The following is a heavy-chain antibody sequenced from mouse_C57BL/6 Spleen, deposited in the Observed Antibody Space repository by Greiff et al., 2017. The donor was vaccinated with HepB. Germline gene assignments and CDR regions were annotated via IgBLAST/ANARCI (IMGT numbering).Heavy chain of an antibody. CDR2: IHPNSGST. Sequence: QVQLQQPGAELVKPGASVKLSCKASGYTFTSYWMHWVKQRPGQGLEWIGMIHPNSGSTNYNEKFKSKATLTVDKSSSTAYMQLSSLTSEDSAVYYCARGERGRGYYFDYWGQGTTLTVSS. CDR1: GYTFTSYW. V-gene: IGHV1-64*01. CDR3: ARGERGRGYYFDY. D-gene: IGHD4-1*01. J-gene: IGHJ2*01.